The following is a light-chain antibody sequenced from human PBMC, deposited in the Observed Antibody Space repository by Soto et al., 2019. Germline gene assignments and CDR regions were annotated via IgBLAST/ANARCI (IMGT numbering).Light chain of an antibody. V-gene: IGKV3-15*01. CDR3: QQYTNWPFT. Sequence: EIVMTQSPATLSVSPGERATLSCRASQTVGKNYLAWYQQKPGQAPRLLIYGISARATGIPARFSGSGSGTEFILTISRLQSEDFAFYYCQQYTNWPFTFGQGTRLEMK. CDR2: GIS. CDR1: QTVGKN. J-gene: IGKJ5*01.